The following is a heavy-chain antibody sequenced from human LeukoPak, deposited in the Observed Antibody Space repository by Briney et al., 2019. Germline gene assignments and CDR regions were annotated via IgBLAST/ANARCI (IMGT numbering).Heavy chain of an antibody. D-gene: IGHD6-6*01. V-gene: IGHV3-48*03. CDR3: ARDGRSSSRGPYYYYYYMDV. Sequence: GGSLRLSCAASGFTFSSYEMNWVRQTPGKGLEWISYISGSGTTIYYADSVKGRFTISRDNAKNSLYLQLNSLRAEDTAVYYCARDGRSSSRGPYYYYYYMDVWGKGTTVTISS. J-gene: IGHJ6*03. CDR1: GFTFSSYE. CDR2: ISGSGTTI.